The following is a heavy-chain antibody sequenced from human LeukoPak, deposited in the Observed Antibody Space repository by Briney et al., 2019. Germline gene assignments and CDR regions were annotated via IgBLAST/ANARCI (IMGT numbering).Heavy chain of an antibody. Sequence: GGSLRLSCAASGFTFSSYSMNWVRQAPGKGLEWVSYISSSSSTIYYADSVKGRFTISRDNAKNSLYLQMNSLRAEDTAVYYCARDEGSWSYYYYYGMDVWGQGTTVTVSS. J-gene: IGHJ6*02. V-gene: IGHV3-48*04. CDR2: ISSSSSTI. CDR1: GFTFSSYS. D-gene: IGHD6-13*01. CDR3: ARDEGSWSYYYYYGMDV.